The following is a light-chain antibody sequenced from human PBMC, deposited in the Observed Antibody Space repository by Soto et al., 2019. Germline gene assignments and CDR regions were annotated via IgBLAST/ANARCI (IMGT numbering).Light chain of an antibody. CDR1: QGIDNF. CDR3: HQFKTYPLT. V-gene: IGKV1-16*01. Sequence: DIQMTQSPSSVSASIGDRVTITCRASQGIDNFVAWFQQTAGKASKSLIYDASSLHSGVPSRFSGSGSGTDFTLTISSLQPEDFGTYYCHQFKTYPLTFGGGTKVEIK. J-gene: IGKJ4*01. CDR2: DAS.